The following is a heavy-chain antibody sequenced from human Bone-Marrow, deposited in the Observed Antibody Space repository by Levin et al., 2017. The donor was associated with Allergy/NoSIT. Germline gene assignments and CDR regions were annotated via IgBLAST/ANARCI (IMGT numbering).Heavy chain of an antibody. CDR2: IKQDGSEK. V-gene: IGHV3-7*01. CDR3: TRDYRSRGNPYD. Sequence: PGGSLRLSCAGSGFTFSSYWMSWVRQAPGKGLEWVANIKQDGSEKYYVGSVKGRFTISRDNAKNSLYLQMNSLRAEATAVYYCTRDYRSRGNPYDWGQGTLVTVSS. J-gene: IGHJ4*02. D-gene: IGHD4-11*01. CDR1: GFTFSSYW.